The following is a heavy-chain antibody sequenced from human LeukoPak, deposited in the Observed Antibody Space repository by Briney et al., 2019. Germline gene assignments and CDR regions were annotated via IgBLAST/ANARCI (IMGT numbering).Heavy chain of an antibody. J-gene: IGHJ3*02. CDR3: ARQKEWELHSSSFDI. Sequence: MASETLFLTCTVSGGSISSYYWSWIRQPPGKGLEWIGCIYTSGSTNYNPSLKSLVTISVDTSKNQFSLKLSSVTAADTAVYYCARQKEWELHSSSFDIWGQGTMVTVSS. V-gene: IGHV4-4*09. D-gene: IGHD1-26*01. CDR2: IYTSGST. CDR1: GGSISSYY.